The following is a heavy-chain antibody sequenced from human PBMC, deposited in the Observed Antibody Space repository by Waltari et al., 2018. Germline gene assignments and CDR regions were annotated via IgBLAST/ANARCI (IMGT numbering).Heavy chain of an antibody. V-gene: IGHV1-69*01. CDR3: ARSYGSGSWDYYYGMDV. D-gene: IGHD3-10*01. J-gene: IGHJ6*02. CDR2: IIPIFGTA. Sequence: QVQLVQSGAEVKKPGSSVKVSCKASGGTFSSYAISWVRQSPGKGLEWMGGIIPIFGTANYAQKFQGRVTITADESTSTAYMELSSLRSEDTAVYYCARSYGSGSWDYYYGMDVWGQGTTVTVSS. CDR1: GGTFSSYA.